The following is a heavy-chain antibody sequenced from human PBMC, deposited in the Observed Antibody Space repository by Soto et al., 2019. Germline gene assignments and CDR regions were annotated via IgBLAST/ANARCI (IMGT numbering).Heavy chain of an antibody. D-gene: IGHD3-22*01. Sequence: GGTLRLSCAASGLTLSSYSMSWIRQTPGKGLEWVSYISSSSSMIYYADSGKRRFTTSRDKAKNSLSLQMNSLRAEDTAVYYCARGDSSGYYYSVEYYYGMDVWGQGTTVTVSS. V-gene: IGHV3-48*01. J-gene: IGHJ6*02. CDR1: GLTLSSYS. CDR2: ISSSSSMI. CDR3: ARGDSSGYYYSVEYYYGMDV.